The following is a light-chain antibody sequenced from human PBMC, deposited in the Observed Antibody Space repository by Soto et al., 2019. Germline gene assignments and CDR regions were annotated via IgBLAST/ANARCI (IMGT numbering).Light chain of an antibody. CDR2: GAS. V-gene: IGKV3-15*01. CDR1: HSVSSN. Sequence: EIVMTQSPATLSVFPGERATLSCRASHSVSSNLAWYQQKPDQAPRLLIYGASTRATGIPARFSGSGSGTEFTLTISSLQSEDFAVYYCQQYNNWPWTFGQGTKVEIK. CDR3: QQYNNWPWT. J-gene: IGKJ1*01.